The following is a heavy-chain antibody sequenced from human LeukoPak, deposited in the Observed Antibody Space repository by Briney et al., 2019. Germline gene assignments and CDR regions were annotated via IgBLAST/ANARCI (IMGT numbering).Heavy chain of an antibody. J-gene: IGHJ5*02. Sequence: GAALQISYKGSGSGFTSYWIGWVRPMPGKGLEWRGIIYPGDSDTRYSPSFQGQVTISADKSISTAYLQWSSLKASDTAMYYCARQCCSGGSCYIPSSQLWFDPWGQGTLVTVSS. CDR1: GSGFTSYW. CDR2: IYPGDSDT. D-gene: IGHD2-15*01. CDR3: ARQCCSGGSCYIPSSQLWFDP. V-gene: IGHV5-51*01.